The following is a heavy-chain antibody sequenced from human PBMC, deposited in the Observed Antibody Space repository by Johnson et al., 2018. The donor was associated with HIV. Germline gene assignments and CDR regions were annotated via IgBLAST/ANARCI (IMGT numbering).Heavy chain of an antibody. CDR1: GFTFSSYD. D-gene: IGHD6-13*01. Sequence: VQLVESGGGLVQPGGSLRLSCAASGFTFSSYDMHWVRQATGKGLEWVSAIGTAGDTYYPGSVKGRFTISRENAKNSLYLQMNSLRAGDTAVYYCAKVRRGSSWYIAFDIWGQGTKVTISA. CDR2: IGTAGDT. V-gene: IGHV3-13*01. J-gene: IGHJ3*02. CDR3: AKVRRGSSWYIAFDI.